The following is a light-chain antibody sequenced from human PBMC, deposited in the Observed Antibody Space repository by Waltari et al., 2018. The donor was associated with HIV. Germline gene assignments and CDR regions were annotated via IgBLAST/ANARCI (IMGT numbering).Light chain of an antibody. J-gene: IGLJ3*02. CDR3: QSYDSSLSGWV. CDR2: GNN. CDR1: SSTIGAGYD. V-gene: IGLV1-40*01. Sequence: QSVLTQPPSVSGAPGQRVTTSCTGSSSTIGAGYDVHWYQQLPGTAPKLLIYGNNNRPSGVPDRFSGSKSGTSASLAITGLQAEDEADYYCQSYDSSLSGWVFGGGTKLTVL.